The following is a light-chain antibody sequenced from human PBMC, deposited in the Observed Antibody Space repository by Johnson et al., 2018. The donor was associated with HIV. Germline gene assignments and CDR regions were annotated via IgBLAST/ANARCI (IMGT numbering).Light chain of an antibody. V-gene: IGLV1-51*01. J-gene: IGLJ1*01. CDR2: DNN. CDR1: NSNIGNNY. CDR3: GTWDSSLSAAF. Sequence: QSALTQPPSVSAAPGQKVTISCSGSNSNIGNNYVSWYQQLPGTAPKLLIYDNNKRPSGIPDRFSGSKSGTSATLGITGLQTGDEADYYCGTWDSSLSAAFFGTGTKVTVL.